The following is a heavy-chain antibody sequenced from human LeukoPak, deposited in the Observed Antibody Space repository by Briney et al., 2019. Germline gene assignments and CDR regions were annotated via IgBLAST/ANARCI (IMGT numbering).Heavy chain of an antibody. J-gene: IGHJ4*02. D-gene: IGHD2-2*01. CDR3: ARRYCSSTSCGYFDY. CDR1: GYNFPSCW. Sequence: GESLKISCKGSGYNFPSCWIGWVRQMPGKGLEWMGIIYPGDSDTRYSPSFQGQVTISADKSISTAYLQWSSLKASDTAMYYCARRYCSSTSCGYFDYWGQGTLVTVSS. CDR2: IYPGDSDT. V-gene: IGHV5-51*01.